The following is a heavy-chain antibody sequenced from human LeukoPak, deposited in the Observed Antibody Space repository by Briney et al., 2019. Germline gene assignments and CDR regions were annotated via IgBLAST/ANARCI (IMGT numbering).Heavy chain of an antibody. J-gene: IGHJ6*03. CDR2: LSYSGKT. D-gene: IGHD6-25*01. Sequence: SETLSLTCIISGGSISSSTYYWGWIRQPPGKGLEWIGTLSYSGKTYYNPSLKSRVTISIDTSKNQFSLKLTSATAADTAVYYCARDIAAAGYYYYYYMDVWGKGTTVTVSS. CDR1: GGSISSSTYY. V-gene: IGHV4-39*07. CDR3: ARDIAAAGYYYYYYMDV.